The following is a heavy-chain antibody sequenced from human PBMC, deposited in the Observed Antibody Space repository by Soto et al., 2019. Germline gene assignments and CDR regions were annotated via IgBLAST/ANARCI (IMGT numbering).Heavy chain of an antibody. Sequence: PSETLSLTYTVSGGPMSSYDWSWIRQPTGKGLEWIEYIYYSGSTKYNPALKSRVTISVDTSKNQLSLKLSSVTAADTAVYYCAREQYNYGDYFDYWGQGTLVTVSS. CDR1: GGPMSSYD. J-gene: IGHJ4*02. D-gene: IGHD4-17*01. V-gene: IGHV4-59*01. CDR3: AREQYNYGDYFDY. CDR2: IYYSGST.